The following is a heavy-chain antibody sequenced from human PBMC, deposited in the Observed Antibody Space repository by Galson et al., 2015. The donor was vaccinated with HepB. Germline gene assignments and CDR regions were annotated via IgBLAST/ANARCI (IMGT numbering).Heavy chain of an antibody. D-gene: IGHD1-14*01. Sequence: CATSGFAFNTYTMNWVRQAPGKGLEWVSSISARGSYIYYADSVKGRFTISRDNAKNSLYLRMDSLRAEDTAVYYCAKTRTMGEDAFDIWGQGTRVTVSS. J-gene: IGHJ3*02. CDR2: ISARGSYI. CDR1: GFAFNTYT. V-gene: IGHV3-21*01. CDR3: AKTRTMGEDAFDI.